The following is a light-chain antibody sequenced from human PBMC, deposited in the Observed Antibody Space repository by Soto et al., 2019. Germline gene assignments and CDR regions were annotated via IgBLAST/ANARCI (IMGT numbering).Light chain of an antibody. CDR2: EVT. CDR1: SGDVGGYNY. V-gene: IGLV2-14*01. CDR3: SSNTFSDTYV. Sequence: QSALTQPASVSGSPGQSITISCSGTSGDVGGYNYVSWYQQHPGKAPKLMIFEVTHRPSGVSYRFSGSRSGNTASLTISGLQAEDEADYYCSSNTFSDTYVFXTGTKVTVL. J-gene: IGLJ1*01.